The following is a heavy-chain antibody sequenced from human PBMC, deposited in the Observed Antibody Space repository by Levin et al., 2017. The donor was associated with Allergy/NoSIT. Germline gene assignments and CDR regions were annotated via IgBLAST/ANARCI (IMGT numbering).Heavy chain of an antibody. CDR1: GFSVSSYY. V-gene: IGHV3-53*01. J-gene: IGHJ4*02. Sequence: GESLKISCAASGFSVSSYYMSWVRQAPGKGLEWVSVIYSGGSTYYADSVRGRFTISRDNSKNTLYLQMNSLRAEDTAVYYCARLSDGDYIDYWGQGTLVTVSS. CDR3: ARLSDGDYIDY. CDR2: IYSGGST. D-gene: IGHD4-17*01.